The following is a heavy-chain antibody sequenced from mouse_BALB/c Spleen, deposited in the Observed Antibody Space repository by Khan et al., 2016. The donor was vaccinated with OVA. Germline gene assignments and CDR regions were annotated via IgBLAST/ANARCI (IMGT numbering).Heavy chain of an antibody. Sequence: VQLQQSGPDLVKPGASVKISCKASAYSFTGYFMHWVKQSHGESLEWIGRVNPKNGGSSYNQKFKDRAILTVDKSSNTAYMELRSLTSADSAVYYCANDYEDWGQGTLVTVSA. V-gene: IGHV1-31*01. D-gene: IGHD2-4*01. CDR2: VNPKNGGS. J-gene: IGHJ3*01. CDR1: AYSFTGYF. CDR3: ANDYED.